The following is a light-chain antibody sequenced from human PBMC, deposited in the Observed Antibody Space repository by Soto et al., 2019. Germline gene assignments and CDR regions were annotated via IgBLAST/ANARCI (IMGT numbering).Light chain of an antibody. CDR2: GAS. V-gene: IGKV3-20*01. CDR1: QSVSSSY. CDR3: QQYGSAPPVT. Sequence: EMVLTQSPGTLSLSPGERATLSCRASQSVSSSYLAWYQQKPGQAPRLLIYGASGRATGIPDRFSGSGSGTDFTLTISRLEPEDFAVYYCQQYGSAPPVTFGQGTRPEIK. J-gene: IGKJ5*01.